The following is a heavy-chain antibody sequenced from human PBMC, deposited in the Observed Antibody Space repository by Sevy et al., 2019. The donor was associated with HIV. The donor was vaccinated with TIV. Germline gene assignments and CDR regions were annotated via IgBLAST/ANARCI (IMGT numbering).Heavy chain of an antibody. J-gene: IGHJ3*02. CDR2: IIPIFGTA. D-gene: IGHD2-2*01. V-gene: IGHV1-69*13. CDR3: ARGPHTRYCISTSCYAGAGAFDI. CDR1: GGTFSSYA. Sequence: ASVKVSCKASGGTFSSYAISWVRQAPGQGLEWMGGIIPIFGTANYAQKFQGRVTITADESTSTAYMGLSSLRSEDTAVYYCARGPHTRYCISTSCYAGAGAFDIWGQGTMVTVSS.